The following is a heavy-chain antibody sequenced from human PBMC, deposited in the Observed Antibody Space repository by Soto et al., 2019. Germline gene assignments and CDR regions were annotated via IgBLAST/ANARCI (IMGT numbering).Heavy chain of an antibody. Sequence: EGQLLESGGGLVQPGGSLRLSCAASGFTFSSYDMSWVRQAPGKGLEWVSAISGSGGSTYYADSVKGRFTISRDNSKNTLYVKMNNLRAEDTAIYYCAKEDDAWTNGHFDIWGQGTMVTVSS. D-gene: IGHD2-8*01. J-gene: IGHJ3*02. CDR2: ISGSGGST. V-gene: IGHV3-23*01. CDR1: GFTFSSYD. CDR3: AKEDDAWTNGHFDI.